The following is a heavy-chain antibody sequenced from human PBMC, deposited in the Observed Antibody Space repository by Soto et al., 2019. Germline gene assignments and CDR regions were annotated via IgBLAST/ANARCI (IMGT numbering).Heavy chain of an antibody. CDR2: IIPAFDAT. CDR3: ARDRSSSWYNGTFYFDS. Sequence: QVQLVQSGAELRRPGSSVKVSCTASGGTFSTYDISWVLQAPGQGLEWMGGIIPAFDATKFAQKFQGRLTITADKSTGTVYMELSSLSSEDTAVYYCARDRSSSWYNGTFYFDSWGQGTLVTVSS. CDR1: GGTFSTYD. V-gene: IGHV1-69*06. J-gene: IGHJ4*02. D-gene: IGHD2-2*01.